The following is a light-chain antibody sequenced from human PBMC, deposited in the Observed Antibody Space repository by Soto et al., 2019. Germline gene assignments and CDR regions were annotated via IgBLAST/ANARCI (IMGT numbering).Light chain of an antibody. CDR1: QSVSSN. CDR2: GAS. Sequence: EIVMTQSPATLSVSPGERATLSCRASQSVSSNLSWYQQKPGQAPTLLIYGASTRATGIPARFSGSGSGTEFIPTISSLQSEYFAVYYCQQYNNWPRTFGQGTKVEIK. V-gene: IGKV3-15*01. J-gene: IGKJ1*01. CDR3: QQYNNWPRT.